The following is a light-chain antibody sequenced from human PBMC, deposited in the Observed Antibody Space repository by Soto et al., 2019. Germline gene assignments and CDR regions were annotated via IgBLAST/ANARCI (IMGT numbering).Light chain of an antibody. Sequence: DIQLTQYPSSLSVSVGDTVTITCRASQTISTYLLWYHQKPGRAPNLLIYNASTLHSGVPSKFSGSGSGTDFTLTISGLQPEDFATYHCQQTYSDISFGGGTKVE. V-gene: IGKV1-39*01. CDR1: QTISTY. CDR3: QQTYSDIS. CDR2: NAS. J-gene: IGKJ4*01.